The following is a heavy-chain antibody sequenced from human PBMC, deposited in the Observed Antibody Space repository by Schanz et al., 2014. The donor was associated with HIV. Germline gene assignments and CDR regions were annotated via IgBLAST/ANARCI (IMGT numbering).Heavy chain of an antibody. Sequence: VQLVESGGGVVQPGRSLKLSCAASGFTFSNYGMHWVRQAPGKGLEWVSSISESGGRTYYADSVNGRFTISRDNSKNTLYLQMTTLRIDDTAVYYCAKPEYDSRGNSQSHFDYWGQGTLVTVSS. CDR1: GFTFSNYG. CDR2: ISESGGRT. V-gene: IGHV3-23*04. D-gene: IGHD3-22*01. J-gene: IGHJ4*02. CDR3: AKPEYDSRGNSQSHFDY.